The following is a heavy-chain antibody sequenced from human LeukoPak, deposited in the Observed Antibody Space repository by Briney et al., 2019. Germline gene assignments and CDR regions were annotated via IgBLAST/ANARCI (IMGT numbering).Heavy chain of an antibody. J-gene: IGHJ6*03. D-gene: IGHD3-22*01. V-gene: IGHV3-23*01. CDR1: GFTFSTYA. Sequence: PGGSPRLSCAASGFTFSTYAMSWVRQAPGKGLEWVSLIGGSDGRTRYADSVKGRFTISRDNSKNTLYLGMNSLRAEDTAVYYCAKDSSSYDWGYMDVWGKGTTVTISS. CDR2: IGGSDGRT. CDR3: AKDSSSYDWGYMDV.